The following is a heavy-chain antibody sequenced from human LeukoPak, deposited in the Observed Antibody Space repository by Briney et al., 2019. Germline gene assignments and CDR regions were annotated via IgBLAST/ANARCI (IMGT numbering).Heavy chain of an antibody. CDR1: GGSITTSSYY. V-gene: IGHV4-39*01. CDR2: IYYSGST. D-gene: IGHD2/OR15-2a*01. Sequence: SETLSLTCTVSGGSITTSSYYWGWIRQPPGKGLEWIGIIYYSGSTYYNPSLKGRGTISVDTSKNQFSLKLSSVTAADTAVYYCARAFRARYFDLWGRGTLVTVSS. CDR3: ARAFRARYFDL. J-gene: IGHJ2*01.